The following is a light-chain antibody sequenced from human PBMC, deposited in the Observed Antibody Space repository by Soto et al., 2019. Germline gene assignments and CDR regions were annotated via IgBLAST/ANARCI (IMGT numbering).Light chain of an antibody. J-gene: IGKJ1*01. CDR1: QDVSHF. CDR2: DAS. Sequence: DIQMTQSPSSLSASIGDRVTITCQASQDVSHFLNWFQQRPGKAPKLLIYDASTLERGVPSRFSGRGSGSRFTFTITSLQPEDIATYYCQQYDRLPWTFGQGTKVE. V-gene: IGKV1-33*01. CDR3: QQYDRLPWT.